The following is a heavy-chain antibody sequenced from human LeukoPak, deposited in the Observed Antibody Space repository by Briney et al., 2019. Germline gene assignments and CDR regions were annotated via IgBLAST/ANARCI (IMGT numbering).Heavy chain of an antibody. D-gene: IGHD3-16*01. V-gene: IGHV3-23*01. CDR2: ISRSGGST. CDR3: ARDSRSFIVMITEPRKNLVDY. Sequence: PGGSLRLSCAASGFSFTSYAMSWVRQAQGKGLEWVSGISRSGGSTYYADSVKGRFTISRDNSKNTLYLQMNSLRVEDTAVYYCARDSRSFIVMITEPRKNLVDYWGQGTLVTVSS. J-gene: IGHJ4*02. CDR1: GFSFTSYA.